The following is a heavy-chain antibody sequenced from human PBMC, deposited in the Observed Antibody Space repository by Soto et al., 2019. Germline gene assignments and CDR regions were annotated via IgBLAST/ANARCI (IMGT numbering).Heavy chain of an antibody. CDR2: IYSGGST. J-gene: IGHJ3*02. D-gene: IGHD6-13*01. CDR1: GLTVSSNY. V-gene: IGHV3-53*01. CDR3: ARAPYSSTSYAFDI. Sequence: EVQLVESGGGLIQPGGSLRLSCAASGLTVSSNYMSWVRQAPGKGLEWVSVIYSGGSTYYADSVKGRFTISRDNSKNTLYLQMNSLRAEDTAVYYCARAPYSSTSYAFDIWGQGTMVTVSS.